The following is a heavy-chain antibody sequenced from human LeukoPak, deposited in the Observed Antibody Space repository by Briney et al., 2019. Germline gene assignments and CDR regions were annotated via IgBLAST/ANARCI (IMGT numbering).Heavy chain of an antibody. D-gene: IGHD1-26*01. CDR3: AKGLYSGSYDGFDS. CDR2: ISGSGGST. Sequence: PGGSLRLSCAASGFTFSSYSMNWVRQPPGKGLEWVSVISGSGGSTYYADSVKGRFTISRAKNTLYLQMNSLRAGDTAVYYCAKGLYSGSYDGFDSWGQGALVTVSS. CDR1: GFTFSSYS. J-gene: IGHJ4*02. V-gene: IGHV3-23*01.